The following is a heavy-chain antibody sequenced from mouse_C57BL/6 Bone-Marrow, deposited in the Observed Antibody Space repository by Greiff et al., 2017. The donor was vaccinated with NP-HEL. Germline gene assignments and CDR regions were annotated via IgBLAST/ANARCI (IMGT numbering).Heavy chain of an antibody. J-gene: IGHJ4*01. D-gene: IGHD1-1*01. Sequence: LQQSGAELVRPGASVKLSCTASGFNIKDYYMHWVKQRPEQGLEWIGRIDPEDGDTEYAPKFQGKATMTADTSSNTAYLQLSSLTSEDTAVYYCTTPITTVVDAMDYWGQGTSVTVSS. CDR1: GFNIKDYY. CDR2: IDPEDGDT. V-gene: IGHV14-1*01. CDR3: TTPITTVVDAMDY.